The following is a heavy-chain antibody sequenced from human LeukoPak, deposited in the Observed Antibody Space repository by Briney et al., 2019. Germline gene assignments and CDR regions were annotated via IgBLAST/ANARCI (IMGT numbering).Heavy chain of an antibody. J-gene: IGHJ6*03. CDR1: GGTFSSYA. V-gene: IGHV1-69*01. CDR3: ARGVWHCSSTSCYPYYYYMDV. D-gene: IGHD2-2*01. Sequence: GSSVKVSCKASGGTFSSYAISWVRQAPGQGLEWMGGIIPIFGTANYAQKFQGRVTITADESTGTAYMELSSLRSEDTAVYYCARGVWHCSSTSCYPYYYYMDVWGKGTTVTVSS. CDR2: IIPIFGTA.